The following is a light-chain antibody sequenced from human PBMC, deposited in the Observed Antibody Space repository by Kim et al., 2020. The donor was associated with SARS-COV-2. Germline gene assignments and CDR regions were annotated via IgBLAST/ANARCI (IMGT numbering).Light chain of an antibody. CDR2: GAS. Sequence: PEQRATLSCRSSQGVTSRFLAWYQQHPCQAPMLLIYGASSRATGIADRFSGRGSGTDFTLTISRLQPEYFAVYYCQQYGDLPLTFGGGTKVDIK. J-gene: IGKJ4*01. CDR3: QQYGDLPLT. CDR1: QGVTSRF. V-gene: IGKV3-20*01.